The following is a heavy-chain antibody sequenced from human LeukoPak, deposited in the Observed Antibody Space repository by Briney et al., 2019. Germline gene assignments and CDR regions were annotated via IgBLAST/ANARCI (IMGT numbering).Heavy chain of an antibody. V-gene: IGHV4-34*01. Sequence: SETLSLTCAVYGGSFSGYYWSWIRQPPGKRLEWMGEINHSGSTNYNPSLRSRVTISVDTSKNQFSLKLSSVTAADTAVYYCARVGVVVAATYNWFDPWGQGTLVTVSS. J-gene: IGHJ5*02. CDR2: INHSGST. CDR1: GGSFSGYY. CDR3: ARVGVVVAATYNWFDP. D-gene: IGHD2-15*01.